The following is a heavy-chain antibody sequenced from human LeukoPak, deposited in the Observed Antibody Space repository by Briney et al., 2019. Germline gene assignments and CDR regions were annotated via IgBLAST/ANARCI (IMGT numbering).Heavy chain of an antibody. CDR3: TRVTLRGSKYNWFDP. D-gene: IGHD1-26*01. CDR1: GGTFNTHI. CDR2: ITPIIGTT. J-gene: IGHJ5*02. Sequence: GASAKVSCRSSGGTFNTHIFNWVRQAPGQGLEWMGRITPIIGTTKYAQRFQARVTITADRSTSTAYLELSGLTYDDTAVYYCTRVTLRGSKYNWFDPWGQGTHVSVSS. V-gene: IGHV1-69*08.